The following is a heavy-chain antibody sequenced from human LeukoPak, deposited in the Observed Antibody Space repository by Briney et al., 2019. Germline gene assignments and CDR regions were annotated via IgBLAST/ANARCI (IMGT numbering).Heavy chain of an antibody. CDR3: ARDGLEMATINGAFDY. Sequence: GGSLRLSCAASGFTFSSYGMHWVRQAPGKGLEWVAVIWYDGSNKYYADSVKGRFTISRDNSKNTLYLQMNSLRAEDTAVYYCARDGLEMATINGAFDYWGQGTLVTVSS. V-gene: IGHV3-33*01. J-gene: IGHJ4*02. CDR2: IWYDGSNK. CDR1: GFTFSSYG. D-gene: IGHD5-24*01.